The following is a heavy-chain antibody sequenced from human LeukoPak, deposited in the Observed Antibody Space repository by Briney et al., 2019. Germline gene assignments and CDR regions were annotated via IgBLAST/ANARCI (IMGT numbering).Heavy chain of an antibody. CDR1: GGSISSGGYY. J-gene: IGHJ4*02. CDR3: ARGLYYYDSSGHEYYFDY. Sequence: SETLSLTCTVSGGSISSGGYYWSWIRQHPGKGLEWIGYIYYSGSTYYNPSLKSRVTISVDTSKYQFSLKLSSVTAADTAVYYCARGLYYYDSSGHEYYFDYWGQGTLVTVSS. CDR2: IYYSGST. V-gene: IGHV4-31*03. D-gene: IGHD3-22*01.